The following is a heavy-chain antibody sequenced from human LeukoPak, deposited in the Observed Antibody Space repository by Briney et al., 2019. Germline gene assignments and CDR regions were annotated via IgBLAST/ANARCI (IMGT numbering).Heavy chain of an antibody. CDR3: ARSQYYDFWSGYYSLFPHSFDY. D-gene: IGHD3-3*01. Sequence: SETLSLTCAVYGGSFSGYYWSWIRQPPGKGLEWIGEINHSGSTNYNPPLKSRVTISVDTSKNQVSLKLSSVTAAATAVYYCARSQYYDFWSGYYSLFPHSFDYWGQGTLVPVSS. J-gene: IGHJ4*02. CDR1: GGSFSGYY. V-gene: IGHV4-34*01. CDR2: INHSGST.